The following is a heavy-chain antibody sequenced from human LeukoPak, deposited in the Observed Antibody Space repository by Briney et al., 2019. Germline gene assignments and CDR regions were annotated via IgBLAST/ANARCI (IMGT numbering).Heavy chain of an antibody. V-gene: IGHV3-30-3*01. Sequence: GRSLRLSCAASGFTFSNYAMHWVRQAPGKGLEWVAVISYGGSNKYYADSVKGRFTISRDNSKNTLYLQMNSLKAEDTAVYYCARSKYSSSWFNYWYFDLWGRGALVTVSS. D-gene: IGHD6-13*01. CDR3: ARSKYSSSWFNYWYFDL. CDR1: GFTFSNYA. J-gene: IGHJ2*01. CDR2: ISYGGSNK.